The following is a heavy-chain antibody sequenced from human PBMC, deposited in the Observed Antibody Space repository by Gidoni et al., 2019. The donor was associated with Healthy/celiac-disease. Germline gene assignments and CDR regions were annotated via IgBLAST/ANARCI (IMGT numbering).Heavy chain of an antibody. Sequence: EVQLVESGGGLVKPGGSLRLSCAASGFTFSSYSMNWVRQAPGKGLEWVSSISSSSSYIYYADSVKGRFTIYRDNAKNSLYLQMNSLRAEDTAVYYCARGSTIFVLNWFDPWGQGTLVTVSS. J-gene: IGHJ5*02. CDR3: ARGSTIFVLNWFDP. CDR2: ISSSSSYI. D-gene: IGHD3-3*01. CDR1: GFTFSSYS. V-gene: IGHV3-21*01.